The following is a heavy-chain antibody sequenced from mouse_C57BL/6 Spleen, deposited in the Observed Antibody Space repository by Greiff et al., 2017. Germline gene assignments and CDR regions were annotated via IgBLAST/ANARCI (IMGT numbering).Heavy chain of an antibody. J-gene: IGHJ3*01. CDR1: GYTFTSYW. Sequence: QVQLQQPGTELVKPGASVKLSCKASGYTFTSYWMQWVKQRPGQGLEWIGEIDPSDSYTNYNQKFKGKATWTVDTSSSTAYRQLSSRTSEDSAVYYCARDSSGGGFAYWGQGTLVTVSA. CDR3: ARDSSGGGFAY. D-gene: IGHD3-2*02. V-gene: IGHV1-50*01. CDR2: IDPSDSYT.